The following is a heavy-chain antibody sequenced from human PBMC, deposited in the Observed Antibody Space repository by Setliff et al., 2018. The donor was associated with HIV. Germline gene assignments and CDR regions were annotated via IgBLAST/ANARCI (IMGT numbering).Heavy chain of an antibody. Sequence: ASVKVSCKASGYTFTSAYIHWVRQAPGQGLEWMGIINPIPATTTYAEKFQGRVTMTRDPSTSTVYMEMSSLTSDDTAVYYCVRGGGTSRSVSPFAYWGQGTLVTVSS. CDR2: INPIPATT. D-gene: IGHD1-1*01. CDR1: GYTFTSAY. J-gene: IGHJ4*02. V-gene: IGHV1-46*01. CDR3: VRGGGTSRSVSPFAY.